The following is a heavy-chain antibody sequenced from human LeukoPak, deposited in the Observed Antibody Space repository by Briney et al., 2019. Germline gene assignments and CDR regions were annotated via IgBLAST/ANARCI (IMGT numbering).Heavy chain of an antibody. D-gene: IGHD3-22*01. CDR2: IYYSGST. CDR3: ARANMIVVGNWFDP. Sequence: SETLSLTCSVSGGSISSYYWSWIRQPPGKGLEWIGYIYYSGSTNYNPSLKSRVTISVDTSKNQFSLKLSSVTAADTAVYYCARANMIVVGNWFDPWGQGTLVTVSS. J-gene: IGHJ5*02. CDR1: GGSISSYY. V-gene: IGHV4-59*01.